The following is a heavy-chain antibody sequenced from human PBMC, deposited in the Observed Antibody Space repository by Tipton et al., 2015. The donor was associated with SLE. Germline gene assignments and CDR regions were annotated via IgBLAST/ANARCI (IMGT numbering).Heavy chain of an antibody. V-gene: IGHV4-39*07. CDR2: IYYSGST. Sequence: TLSLTCTVSGCSISSSSYYWGWIRQPPGKGLEWIGSIYYSGSTYYNPSLKSRVTISVDTSKNQFSLKLSSGTAADTAVYYCARVYDFWSGRYFDYWGQGTLVTVSS. D-gene: IGHD3-3*01. J-gene: IGHJ4*02. CDR3: ARVYDFWSGRYFDY. CDR1: GCSISSSSYY.